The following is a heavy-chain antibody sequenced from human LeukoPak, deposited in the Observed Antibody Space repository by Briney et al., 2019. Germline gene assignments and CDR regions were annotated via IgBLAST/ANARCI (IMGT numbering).Heavy chain of an antibody. J-gene: IGHJ3*02. Sequence: GGSLRLSCAASGFTFSSYGMSWVRQAPGKGLEWVSGISGSGGSTYYADSVKGRFTISRDNSKNTLYLQMNSLRAEDTALYYCARVEPTYCSGGSSYTWDAFDIWGQGTMVTVSS. CDR3: ARVEPTYCSGGSSYTWDAFDI. V-gene: IGHV3-23*01. CDR1: GFTFSSYG. CDR2: ISGSGGST. D-gene: IGHD2-15*01.